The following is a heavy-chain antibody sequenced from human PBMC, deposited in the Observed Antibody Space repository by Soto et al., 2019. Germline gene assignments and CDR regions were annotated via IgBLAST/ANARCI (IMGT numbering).Heavy chain of an antibody. Sequence: QVQLGQSGAEVKKPGASVKVSSKASDYTFTGYGISWVRQAPGQGLEWRGWISAYNGNTNYAQKLQGRVTMTTDTSTSTAYMELRSLRADDTAVYYCARDAAVGLFDYWGQGTLVTVSS. V-gene: IGHV1-18*01. J-gene: IGHJ4*02. CDR2: ISAYNGNT. D-gene: IGHD1-26*01. CDR3: ARDAAVGLFDY. CDR1: DYTFTGYG.